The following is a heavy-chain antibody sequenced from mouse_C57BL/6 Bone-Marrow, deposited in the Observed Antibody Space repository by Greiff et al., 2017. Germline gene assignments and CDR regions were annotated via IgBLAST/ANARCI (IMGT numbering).Heavy chain of an antibody. CDR3: ARFWLLRDD. J-gene: IGHJ2*01. CDR1: GYTFTSYW. CDR2: IHPNSGST. V-gene: IGHV1-64*01. D-gene: IGHD2-3*01. Sequence: QVHLQQPGAELVKPGASVKLSCTASGYTFTSYWMPWVKQRPGQGLEWIGLIHPNSGSTNYNETFKSTATLSVDKSSSTLYMQLSSLTSEDSAIYYCARFWLLRDDWGQGTTLTVSS.